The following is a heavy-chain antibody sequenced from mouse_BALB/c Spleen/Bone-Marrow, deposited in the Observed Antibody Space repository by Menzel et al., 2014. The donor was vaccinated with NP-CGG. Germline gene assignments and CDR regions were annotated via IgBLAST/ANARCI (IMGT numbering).Heavy chain of an antibody. CDR1: GFTFTDYY. J-gene: IGHJ3*01. CDR3: ARDYGNYVRCAY. Sequence: EVKLMESGGGLVQPGGSLRLSCATSGFTFTDYYMSWVRQPPGKALEWLGFIRNKANGYTTEYSASVKGRFTISRDNSQSILYLQMNTLRAEDSATYYCARDYGNYVRCAYWGQGTLVTVSA. D-gene: IGHD2-1*01. CDR2: IRNKANGYTT. V-gene: IGHV7-3*02.